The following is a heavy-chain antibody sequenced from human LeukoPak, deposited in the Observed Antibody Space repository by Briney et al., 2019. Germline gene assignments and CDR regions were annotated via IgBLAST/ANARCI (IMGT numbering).Heavy chain of an antibody. J-gene: IGHJ6*04. V-gene: IGHV4-34*01. CDR2: SNHSGST. CDR1: GGSFSGYH. Sequence: SETLSLTCAVYGGSFSGYHWSWIRQPPGKGLEWIGESNHSGSTSYNPSLKSRVTISVDTSKNQFSLKLSSVTAADTAVYYCARAPARSYHYYYYGMDVWGKGTTVTVSS. CDR3: ARAPARSYHYYYYGMDV.